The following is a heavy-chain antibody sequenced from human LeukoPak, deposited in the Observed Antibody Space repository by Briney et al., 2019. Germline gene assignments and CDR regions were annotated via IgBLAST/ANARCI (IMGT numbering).Heavy chain of an antibody. CDR3: AREVGAVEMATISFPMDV. V-gene: IGHV3-23*01. D-gene: IGHD5-24*01. CDR1: GFTFSTYA. CDR2: ISGSGGGT. Sequence: PGGSLRLSCAASGFTFSTYAMSWVRQAAGKGLEWVSRISGSGGGTYYADSVKGRFTISRDSAKNSLYLQMNSLRAEDTAVYYCAREVGAVEMATISFPMDVWGQGTTVTVSS. J-gene: IGHJ6*02.